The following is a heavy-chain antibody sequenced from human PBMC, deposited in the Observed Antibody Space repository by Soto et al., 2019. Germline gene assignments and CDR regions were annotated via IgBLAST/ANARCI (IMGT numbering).Heavy chain of an antibody. CDR2: IWPGDSDT. Sequence: PGESLKISCKGSGYSFSNYWIAWVRQMPGGGLEWMGIIWPGDSDTRYSPSFRGQATISADRSISTAYLQWSSLRASDTAMYFCARHRPYSASGHYFDYWGLGTVVTVSS. V-gene: IGHV5-51*01. CDR3: ARHRPYSASGHYFDY. J-gene: IGHJ4*02. CDR1: GYSFSNYW. D-gene: IGHD1-26*01.